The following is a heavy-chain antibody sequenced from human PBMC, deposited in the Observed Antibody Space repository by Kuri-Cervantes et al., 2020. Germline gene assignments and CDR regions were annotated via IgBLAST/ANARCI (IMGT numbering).Heavy chain of an antibody. J-gene: IGHJ4*02. CDR2: IGVNGGTT. CDR1: GFPFSNYA. Sequence: ETLSLTCAASGFPFSNYAMTWVRQAPGRGLEWVSSIGVNGGTTKYSDSVKGRFTISRDNSKNTLYLQMNSLRAEDTAVYYCANHDYGDPRADYWGQGTLVTVSS. CDR3: ANHDYGDPRADY. V-gene: IGHV3-23*01. D-gene: IGHD4-17*01.